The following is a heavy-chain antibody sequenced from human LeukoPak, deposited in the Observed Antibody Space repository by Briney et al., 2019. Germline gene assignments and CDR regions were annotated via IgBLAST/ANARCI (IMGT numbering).Heavy chain of an antibody. V-gene: IGHV4-38-2*02. J-gene: IGHJ4*02. Sequence: SETLSLTCTVSGYSISSGYYWGWIRPPPGKGLEWIGSIYHSGRTFYNPSLKSRVTISVDTSKNQFSLKLSSVTAADTAVYYCARLKRGGTSIRGVDYWGQGTLVTVSS. CDR1: GYSISSGYY. D-gene: IGHD1-1*01. CDR2: IYHSGRT. CDR3: ARLKRGGTSIRGVDY.